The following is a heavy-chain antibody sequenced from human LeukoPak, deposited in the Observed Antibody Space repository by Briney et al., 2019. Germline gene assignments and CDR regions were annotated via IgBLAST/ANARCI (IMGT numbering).Heavy chain of an antibody. Sequence: GGSLRLSCGATGFTISSYWMHWVRQAPGKGLVWVSRINGDGSSTTYADCVKGRFTISRDNAKNTVYLQMSSLRAEDTAIYYCARICSTTDCLISAWGQGTLVTVSS. CDR1: GFTISSYW. CDR2: INGDGSST. J-gene: IGHJ4*02. V-gene: IGHV3-74*03. D-gene: IGHD2-2*01. CDR3: ARICSTTDCLISA.